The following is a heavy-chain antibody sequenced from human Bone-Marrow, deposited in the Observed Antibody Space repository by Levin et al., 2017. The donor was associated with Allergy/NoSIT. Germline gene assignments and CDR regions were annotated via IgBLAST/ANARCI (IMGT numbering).Heavy chain of an antibody. CDR2: ISASSTYI. CDR1: GFTVSGYS. CDR3: VRDRGTTSLNGMDV. J-gene: IGHJ6*02. Sequence: GGSLRLSCSASGFTVSGYSFNWVRQAPGKGLEWVSSISASSTYIHYGDSVKGRFTVSRDNGKKLLFLQMNSLTAEDTAVYFCVRDRGTTSLNGMDVWGQGTTVIVSS. D-gene: IGHD3-10*01. V-gene: IGHV3-21*01.